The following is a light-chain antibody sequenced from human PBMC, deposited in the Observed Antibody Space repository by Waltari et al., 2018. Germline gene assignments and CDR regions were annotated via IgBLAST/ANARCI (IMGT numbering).Light chain of an antibody. V-gene: IGLV2-8*01. CDR1: ARDVGGYRY. CDR2: DVS. CDR3: SSYAGSNNYV. Sequence: QSALTQPPSASGSPGQSVTISCTGTARDVGGYRYVSWCQQPPGKAPKLIIFDVSKRPSGVPDRFYGSKSGNTASLTVAGLQAEDEADYYCSSYAGSNNYVFGTGTKVTVL. J-gene: IGLJ1*01.